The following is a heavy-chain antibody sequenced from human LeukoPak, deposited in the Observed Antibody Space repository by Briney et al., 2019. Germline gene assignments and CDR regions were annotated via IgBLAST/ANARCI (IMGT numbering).Heavy chain of an antibody. Sequence: PGGSLRLSCAASGFTVSGTHMSWVRQAPGKGLEGVSAIYTGGTTYYSDSVEGRFTISRDKSKNTLYLQMDSLRVEDTAVYYCARDQATSGGGLDSWGQGTLVTVSS. V-gene: IGHV3-53*01. CDR3: ARDQATSGGGLDS. CDR2: IYTGGTT. CDR1: GFTVSGTH. D-gene: IGHD3-16*01. J-gene: IGHJ4*02.